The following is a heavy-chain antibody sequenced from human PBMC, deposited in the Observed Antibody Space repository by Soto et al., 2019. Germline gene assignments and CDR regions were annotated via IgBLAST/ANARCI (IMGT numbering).Heavy chain of an antibody. D-gene: IGHD3-10*01. CDR1: GFTVSSNS. CDR3: ARSLLWFGESLYYFDY. V-gene: IGHV3-66*01. J-gene: IGHJ4*02. Sequence: EVQLVESGGGLVQPGGSLRLSCAASGFTVSSNSMSWVRQAPGKGLEWVSVIYSGGSTYYADSVKGRFTISRDNSKNTLYLQMNSLRAEDTAVYYCARSLLWFGESLYYFDYWGQGTLVTVSS. CDR2: IYSGGST.